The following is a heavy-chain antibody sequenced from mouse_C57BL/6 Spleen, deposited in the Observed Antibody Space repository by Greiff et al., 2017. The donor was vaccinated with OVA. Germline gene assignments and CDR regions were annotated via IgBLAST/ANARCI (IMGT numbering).Heavy chain of an antibody. J-gene: IGHJ3*01. CDR1: GFTFSDYG. Sequence: EVHLVESGGGLVKPGGSLKLSCAASGFTFSDYGMHWVRQAPEKGLEWVAYISSGSSTIYYADTVKGRFTISRDNAKNTLFLQMTSLRSEDTAMYYCARAMVTTGFAYWGQGTLVTVSA. CDR2: ISSGSSTI. CDR3: ARAMVTTGFAY. D-gene: IGHD2-2*01. V-gene: IGHV5-17*01.